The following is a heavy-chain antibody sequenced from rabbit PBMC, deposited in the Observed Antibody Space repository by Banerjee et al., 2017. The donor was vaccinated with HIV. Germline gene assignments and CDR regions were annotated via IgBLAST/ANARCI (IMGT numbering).Heavy chain of an antibody. V-gene: IGHV1S40*01. CDR3: AREGHYGDYGL. Sequence: QSLEESGGDLVKPGASLTLTCTASGFSFSGSYWISWVRQAPGKGLEWIACIYADGGGIYYASWVNGRFTISKTSSTTVTLQMTSLTAADTATYFCAREGHYGDYGLWGPGTLVTVS. CDR1: GFSFSGSYW. J-gene: IGHJ4*01. CDR2: IYADGGGI. D-gene: IGHD2-1*01.